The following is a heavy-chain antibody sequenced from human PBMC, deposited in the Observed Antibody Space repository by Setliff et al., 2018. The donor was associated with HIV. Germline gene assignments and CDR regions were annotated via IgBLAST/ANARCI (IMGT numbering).Heavy chain of an antibody. V-gene: IGHV1-46*01. CDR2: ISPSGNLI. D-gene: IGHD3-10*01. CDR1: GDSFTNYY. J-gene: IGHJ4*02. Sequence: ASVKVSCKASGDSFTNYYIHWVRQAPGQGLEWVGMISPSGNLIDNAQKFQGRVIMTRDTSTSTVYMELSSLTSDDTAFYYCARWAWTLVRGVDYWGQGTLVTVSS. CDR3: ARWAWTLVRGVDY.